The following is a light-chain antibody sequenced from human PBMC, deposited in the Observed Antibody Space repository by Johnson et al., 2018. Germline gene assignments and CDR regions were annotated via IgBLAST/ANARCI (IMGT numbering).Light chain of an antibody. J-gene: IGLJ1*01. CDR2: ENN. Sequence: QSLLTQPPSVSAAPGQKVTISCSGSSSNIGNNYVSWYQQLPGTAPKLLIYENNKRPSGIPDRFSGSKSGTSATLGITGLQTGDEADYYCGTWASSLSAGNVFGTGTKVTVL. V-gene: IGLV1-51*02. CDR1: SSNIGNNY. CDR3: GTWASSLSAGNV.